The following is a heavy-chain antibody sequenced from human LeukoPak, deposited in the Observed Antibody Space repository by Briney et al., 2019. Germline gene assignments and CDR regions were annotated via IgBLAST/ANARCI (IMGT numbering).Heavy chain of an antibody. D-gene: IGHD3-10*01. CDR1: GYTFTGYY. CDR2: INPNSGGT. V-gene: IGHV1-2*02. J-gene: IGHJ5*02. CDR3: ARGVTMVRGVIIMRRWFDP. Sequence: GASVKVSCKASGYTFTGYYMHWVRQAPGQGLEWMGWINPNSGGTNYAQKFQGRVTMTRDTSISTAYMELSRLRSDDTAVYYCARGVTMVRGVIIMRRWFDPWGQGTLVTVSS.